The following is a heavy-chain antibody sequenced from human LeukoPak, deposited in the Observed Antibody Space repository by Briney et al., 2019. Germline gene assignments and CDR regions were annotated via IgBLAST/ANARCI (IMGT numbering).Heavy chain of an antibody. CDR1: GYSFTSYW. J-gene: IGHJ6*03. V-gene: IGHV5-51*01. CDR3: ARQGAATIANYYYYMDV. D-gene: IGHD5-12*01. Sequence: GESLKIPCKGSGYSFTSYWIGWVRQMPGKGLEWMGIIYPGDSDTRYSPSFQGQVTISADKSISTAYLQWSSLKASDTAMYYCARQGAATIANYYYYMDVWGKGTTVTVSS. CDR2: IYPGDSDT.